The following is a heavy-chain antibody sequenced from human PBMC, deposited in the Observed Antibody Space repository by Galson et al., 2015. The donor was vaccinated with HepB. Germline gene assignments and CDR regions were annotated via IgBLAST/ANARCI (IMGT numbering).Heavy chain of an antibody. V-gene: IGHV3-33*01. D-gene: IGHD6-19*01. CDR1: GFIFSTHG. Sequence: SLRLSCAASGFIFSTHGMHWVRRTPGKGLEWVAVMWYDGSKKYYADYVKGRFTISRDNSKNTLYLQMNSLRVEDTAVYYCARDVGSGWYGPLFDDWGQGSLVTVSS. CDR3: ARDVGSGWYGPLFDD. J-gene: IGHJ4*02. CDR2: MWYDGSKK.